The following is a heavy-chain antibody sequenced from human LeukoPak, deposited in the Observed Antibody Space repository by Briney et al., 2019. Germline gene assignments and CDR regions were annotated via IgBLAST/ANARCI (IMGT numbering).Heavy chain of an antibody. V-gene: IGHV6-1*01. J-gene: IGHJ4*02. CDR3: ARDQGVTYDY. D-gene: IGHD3-10*01. Sequence: SQTLSLTCALSGDSVSSSTAAWNWIRQSPSRGLEWLGRTYYRSKWYNDYPVSVKSRITINPDTSKNQFSLQLSSVTPEDTAVYYCARDQGVTYDYWGQGTLVTVSS. CDR1: GDSVSSSTAA. CDR2: TYYRSKWYN.